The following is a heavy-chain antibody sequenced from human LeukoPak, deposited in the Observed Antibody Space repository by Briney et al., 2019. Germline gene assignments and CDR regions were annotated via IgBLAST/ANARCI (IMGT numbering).Heavy chain of an antibody. Sequence: SSETLSLTCTVSGGSISSSSYYWGWIRQPPGKGLEWIGYIYYSGSTNYNPSPKSRVTISVDTSKNQFSLKLSSVTAADTAVYYCARVGIAVAGDMDVWGKGTTVTVSS. CDR3: ARVGIAVAGDMDV. D-gene: IGHD6-19*01. J-gene: IGHJ6*03. V-gene: IGHV4-61*05. CDR1: GGSISSSSYY. CDR2: IYYSGST.